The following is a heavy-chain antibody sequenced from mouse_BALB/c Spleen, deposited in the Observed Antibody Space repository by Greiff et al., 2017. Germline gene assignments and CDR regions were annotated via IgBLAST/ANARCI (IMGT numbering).Heavy chain of an antibody. CDR2: INSNGGST. J-gene: IGHJ2*01. D-gene: IGHD1-1*01. Sequence: EVMLVESGGGLVQPGGSLKLSCAASGFTFSSYGMSWVRQTPDKRLELVATINSNGGSTYYPDSVKGRFTISRDNAKNTLYLQMSSLKSEDTAMYYCARVGYTVVAPFDYWGQGTTLTVSS. CDR3: ARVGYTVVAPFDY. V-gene: IGHV5-6-3*01. CDR1: GFTFSSYG.